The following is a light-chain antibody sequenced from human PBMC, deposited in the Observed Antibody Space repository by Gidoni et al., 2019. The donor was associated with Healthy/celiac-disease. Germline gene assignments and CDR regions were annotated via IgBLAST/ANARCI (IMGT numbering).Light chain of an antibody. CDR1: QSVLYSSNNKNY. J-gene: IGKJ2*01. Sequence: DIVMTQSPDSLAVSLGERATINCKSSQSVLYSSNNKNYLAWYQQKPGQPPKLLIYWASTRESGVPDRFSGSGSGTDFTLTISSLQAEDVAVYYCQQYYSTSSTFGQXTKLEIK. V-gene: IGKV4-1*01. CDR3: QQYYSTSST. CDR2: WAS.